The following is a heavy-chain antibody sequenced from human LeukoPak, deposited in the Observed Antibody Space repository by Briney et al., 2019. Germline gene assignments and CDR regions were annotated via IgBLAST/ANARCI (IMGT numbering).Heavy chain of an antibody. V-gene: IGHV4-39*01. CDR3: ARQYSSGWPYYYYYYMDV. CDR2: IYYSGST. J-gene: IGHJ6*03. D-gene: IGHD6-19*01. Sequence: PSETLSLTCTVSGGSISSYYWTWIRQPPGKGLEWIGSIYYSGSTYYNPSLKSRVTISVDTSKNQFSLKLSSVTAADTAVYYCARQYSSGWPYYYYYYMDVWGKGTTVTISS. CDR1: GGSISSYY.